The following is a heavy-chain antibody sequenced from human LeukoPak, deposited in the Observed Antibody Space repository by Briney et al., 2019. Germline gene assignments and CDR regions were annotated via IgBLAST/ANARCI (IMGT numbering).Heavy chain of an antibody. CDR1: GGSISSGDYS. CDR3: ARGPDTAMDY. V-gene: IGHV4-30-2*01. D-gene: IGHD5-18*01. Sequence: PSQTLSLTCTVSGGSISSGDYSWSWIRQPPGKGLEWIGEINHSGSTNYNPSLKSRVTISVDTSKNQFSLKLSSVTAADTAVYYCARGPDTAMDYWGQGTLVTVSS. J-gene: IGHJ4*02. CDR2: INHSGST.